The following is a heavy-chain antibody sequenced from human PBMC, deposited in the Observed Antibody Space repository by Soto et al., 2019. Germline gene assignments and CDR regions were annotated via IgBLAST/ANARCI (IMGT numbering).Heavy chain of an antibody. CDR2: INQSGST. D-gene: IGHD3-10*01. V-gene: IGHV4-34*01. CDR1: GGSLTGYS. CDR3: ARGLLWSGGGLYCFDN. J-gene: IGHJ4*02. Sequence: QVQLQQWGAGLLKPSETLSVTCGVYGGSLTGYSWSWIRQPPGKGLEWIGKINQSGSTYYNPSLKSRVTISVDTSKKQSSLNLSSVPAADTAVYYCARGLLWSGGGLYCFDNWGQGTLVTVSS.